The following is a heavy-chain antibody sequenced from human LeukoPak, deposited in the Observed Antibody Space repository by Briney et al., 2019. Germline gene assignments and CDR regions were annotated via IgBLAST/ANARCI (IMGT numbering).Heavy chain of an antibody. D-gene: IGHD4-17*01. CDR2: VNGGGNT. CDR3: AKERQAGDYFTSDY. J-gene: IGHJ4*02. V-gene: IGHV3-23*01. Sequence: PSGGSLRLSCAASGFTFSTYTMSWVRQAPGKGLEWFSAVNGGGNTWYAGSVKGRFTISRDNSKNTLYLQMNSLRAEDTAIYYCAKERQAGDYFTSDYWGLGTLVTVSS. CDR1: GFTFSTYT.